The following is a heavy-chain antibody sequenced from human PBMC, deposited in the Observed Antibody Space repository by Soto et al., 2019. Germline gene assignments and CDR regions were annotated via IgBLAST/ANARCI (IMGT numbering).Heavy chain of an antibody. CDR3: ARAQCSSISFYCDYFDY. J-gene: IGHJ4*02. CDR2: LNHSGST. D-gene: IGHD2-2*01. Sequence: SETLSLPCAVYGGSFSGYYWSWIRQPPGKGLEWIGELNHSGSTNYTPSLKSRVTISADTSKNQFSLQLTSVTAADTAVYYCARAQCSSISFYCDYFDYWGQGTLVTVAS. V-gene: IGHV4-34*01. CDR1: GGSFSGYY.